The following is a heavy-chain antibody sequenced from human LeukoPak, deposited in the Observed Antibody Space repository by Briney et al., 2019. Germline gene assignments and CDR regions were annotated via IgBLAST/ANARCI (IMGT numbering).Heavy chain of an antibody. Sequence: GGSLKLSCATSGFSFSGSAIHWVRQASGKGLEWVGRIRSKAHTYATAYAASVTGRFTISRDDSENTAYLQMNSLKTEDTAVYYCTRPTIGENWFDPWGQGTLVTVSS. V-gene: IGHV3-73*01. CDR1: GFSFSGSA. CDR3: TRPTIGENWFDP. D-gene: IGHD3-10*01. J-gene: IGHJ5*02. CDR2: IRSKAHTYAT.